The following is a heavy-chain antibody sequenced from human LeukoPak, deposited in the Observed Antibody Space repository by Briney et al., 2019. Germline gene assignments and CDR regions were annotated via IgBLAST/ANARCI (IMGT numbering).Heavy chain of an antibody. V-gene: IGHV4-59*01. J-gene: IGHJ4*02. CDR1: GGSISSYY. CDR3: AREYCSSTSCQADY. D-gene: IGHD2-2*01. Sequence: SETLSLTCTVSGGSISSYYWSWIRQPPGKGLEWIGYIYYSGSTNYNPSLKSRVTISVDTSKNQFSLKLSAVSAADTAVYYCAREYCSSTSCQADYWGQGTLVTVSS. CDR2: IYYSGST.